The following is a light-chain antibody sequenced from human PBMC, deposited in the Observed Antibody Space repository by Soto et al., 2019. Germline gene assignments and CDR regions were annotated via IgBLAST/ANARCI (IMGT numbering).Light chain of an antibody. Sequence: EIVMTQSPATLSVSPGERATLSCRASQSVNIYLAWYQQKPGQAPRLLIFGASSRATGIPARFSGSGSGTEFNLTISSLQSEDFATYYCQQSYSTPYTFGQGTKVEIK. CDR2: GAS. CDR1: QSVNIY. J-gene: IGKJ2*01. CDR3: QQSYSTPYT. V-gene: IGKV3D-15*01.